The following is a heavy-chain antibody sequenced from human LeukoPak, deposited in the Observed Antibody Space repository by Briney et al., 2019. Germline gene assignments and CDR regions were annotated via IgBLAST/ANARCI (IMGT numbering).Heavy chain of an antibody. CDR2: ISSSGHYI. V-gene: IGHV3-21*01. CDR1: GFTFSSYS. D-gene: IGHD3-22*01. J-gene: IGHJ4*02. CDR3: ARNPYYYDTSGHFDY. Sequence: GGSLRLSCAASGFTFSSYSMNWVRQAPGKGLEWVSSISSSGHYIYYADSVKGRFTISRDNAKNSLFLQTNSLRAEDMAVYYCARNPYYYDTSGHFDYWGQGTLVTVSS.